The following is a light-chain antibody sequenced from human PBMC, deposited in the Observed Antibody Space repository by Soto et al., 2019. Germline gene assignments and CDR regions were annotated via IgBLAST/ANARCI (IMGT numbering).Light chain of an antibody. CDR3: LQGTYWPWT. V-gene: IGKV2-30*01. CDR1: QPLVSSDGNIY. CDR2: KVS. J-gene: IGKJ1*01. Sequence: DVVMPQSPLSLPVTLVQPASISCQSSQPLVSSDGNIYLNWFQQRPGQSPRGLIYKVSSRDSGVPDRFGGSGSCAYFTVTISRVEADDVEVYYCLQGTYWPWTFGQGTKVDIK.